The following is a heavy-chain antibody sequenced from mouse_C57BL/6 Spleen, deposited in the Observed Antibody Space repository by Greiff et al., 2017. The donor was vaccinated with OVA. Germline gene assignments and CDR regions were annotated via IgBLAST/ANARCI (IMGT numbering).Heavy chain of an antibody. D-gene: IGHD1-1*01. CDR2: INPSNGGT. J-gene: IGHJ1*03. CDR1: GYTFTSYW. CDR3: ARFITTVVARYFDV. Sequence: QVQLQQPGTELVKPGASVKLSCKASGYTFTSYWMHWVKQRPGQGLEWIGNINPSNGGTNYNEKFKSKATLTVDKSSSTAYMQLSSLTSEDSAVYYCARFITTVVARYFDVWGTGTTVTVSS. V-gene: IGHV1-53*01.